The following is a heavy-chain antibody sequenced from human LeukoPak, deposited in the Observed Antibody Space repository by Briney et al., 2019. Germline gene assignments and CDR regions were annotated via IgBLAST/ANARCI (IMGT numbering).Heavy chain of an antibody. CDR1: GGTFSSYA. CDR2: IIPILGIS. V-gene: IGHV1-69*04. J-gene: IGHJ6*02. CDR3: ASISRITMVRGEISENYYYYYGMDV. Sequence: ASVKVSCKASGGTFSSYAFSRVRPAPGQGLEWMGRIIPILGISNYAHKFQGRITITAEKSTSTAYMELSSLRSEDTAVYYCASISRITMVRGEISENYYYYYGMDVWGQGTTVTVSS. D-gene: IGHD3-10*01.